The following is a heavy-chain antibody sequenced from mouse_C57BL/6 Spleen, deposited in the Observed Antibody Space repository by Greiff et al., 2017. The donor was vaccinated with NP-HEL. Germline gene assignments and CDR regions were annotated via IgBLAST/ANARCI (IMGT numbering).Heavy chain of an antibody. Sequence: DVHLVESGGGLVKPGGSLKLSCAASGFTFSSYAMSWVRQTPEKRLEWVATISDGGSYTYYPDNVKGRFTISRDNAKNNLYLQMSHLKSEDTAMYYCARDDYSNYYFDYWGQGTTLTVSS. D-gene: IGHD2-5*01. CDR2: ISDGGSYT. CDR3: ARDDYSNYYFDY. V-gene: IGHV5-4*01. CDR1: GFTFSSYA. J-gene: IGHJ2*01.